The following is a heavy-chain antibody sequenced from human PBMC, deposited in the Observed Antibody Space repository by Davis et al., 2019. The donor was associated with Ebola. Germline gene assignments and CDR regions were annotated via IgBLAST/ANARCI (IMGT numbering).Heavy chain of an antibody. J-gene: IGHJ4*02. V-gene: IGHV4-34*01. CDR2: INHSGST. CDR1: GGSFSGYQ. D-gene: IGHD5-18*01. CDR3: ARASPTSRTAMVTD. Sequence: PSETLSLTCAVYGGSFSGYQWSWIRQTPGKGLEWIGEINHSGSTNYNPSLKSRVTISEDTSKNQFSLKLSSVTAADTAVYYCARASPTSRTAMVTDWGQGTLVTVSS.